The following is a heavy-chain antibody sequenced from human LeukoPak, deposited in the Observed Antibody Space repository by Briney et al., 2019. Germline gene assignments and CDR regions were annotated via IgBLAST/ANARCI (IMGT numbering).Heavy chain of an antibody. Sequence: GGSLRLSCAASGFTFSSYGMHWVRQAPGKGLEWVAFIRYDGSNKYYADSVEGRFTISRDNSKNTLYLQMNSLRAEDTAVYYCAKERSITMIVVVTYFDYWGQGTLVTVSS. CDR1: GFTFSSYG. CDR3: AKERSITMIVVVTYFDY. V-gene: IGHV3-30*02. CDR2: IRYDGSNK. D-gene: IGHD3-22*01. J-gene: IGHJ4*02.